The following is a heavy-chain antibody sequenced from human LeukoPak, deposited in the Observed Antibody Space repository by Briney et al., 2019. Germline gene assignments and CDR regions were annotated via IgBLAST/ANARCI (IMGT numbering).Heavy chain of an antibody. D-gene: IGHD5-24*01. J-gene: IGHJ4*02. V-gene: IGHV1-69*01. CDR2: ITPIFGTA. CDR1: GGTFSSYA. CDR3: ARDGYKSGGHDY. Sequence: SVKVPCKASGGTFSSYAISWVRQAPGQGLEWMGGITPIFGTANYAQKFQGRVTITADESTSTAYMELSSLRSEDTAVYYCARDGYKSGGHDYWGQGTLVTVSS.